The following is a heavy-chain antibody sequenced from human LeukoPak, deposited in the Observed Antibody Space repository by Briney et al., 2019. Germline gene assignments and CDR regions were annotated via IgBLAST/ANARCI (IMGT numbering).Heavy chain of an antibody. CDR1: GGSLSSYY. Sequence: PSETLSLTCTVSGGSLSSYYWSWIRQPPGKGLEWIGYIYYSGSTNYNPSLKSRVTISVDTSKNQFSLKLSSVTAADTAVYYCARVAVVGATSSFFDYWGQGTLVTVSS. CDR2: IYYSGST. CDR3: ARVAVVGATSSFFDY. V-gene: IGHV4-59*01. D-gene: IGHD1-26*01. J-gene: IGHJ4*02.